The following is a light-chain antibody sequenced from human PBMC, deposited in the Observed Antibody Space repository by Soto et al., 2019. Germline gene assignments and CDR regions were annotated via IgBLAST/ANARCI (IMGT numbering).Light chain of an antibody. V-gene: IGKV1-5*03. CDR3: QQYNSYSPLT. CDR2: KAS. Sequence: DIQMTQSPSTLSASVGDRVTITCRASQSISSWLAWYQQKPGKAPKLLIYKASGLESGVPSRFSGSGSGTDFPLTISSLQPDDFATYYCQQYNSYSPLTFGGGNKVEIK. J-gene: IGKJ4*01. CDR1: QSISSW.